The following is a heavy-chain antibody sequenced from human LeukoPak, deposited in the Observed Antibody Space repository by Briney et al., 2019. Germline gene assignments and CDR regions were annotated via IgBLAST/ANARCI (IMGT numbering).Heavy chain of an antibody. CDR1: GFNVRTNY. Sequence: PGGSLRLSCAASGFNVRTNYMSWVRQAPGKGLEWVSIIYPGGSTYYADSMKGRFTISRDNSRNTLYLQIHSLTAEDTAIYYCAKDAQWETKDSWGQGALVTVSS. CDR2: IYPGGST. D-gene: IGHD1-1*01. J-gene: IGHJ4*02. V-gene: IGHV3-53*01. CDR3: AKDAQWETKDS.